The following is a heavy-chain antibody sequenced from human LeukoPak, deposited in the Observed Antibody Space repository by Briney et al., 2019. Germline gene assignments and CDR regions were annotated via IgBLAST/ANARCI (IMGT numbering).Heavy chain of an antibody. V-gene: IGHV3-7*01. Sequence: GGSLRLSCAASGFTFSSYWMSWVRQAPGKGLEWVANIKQDGSEKYYVDSVKGRFTISRDNAKNSLYLLMNSLRAEDTAVYYCARDPSSARVTVDYWGQGTLVTVSS. CDR2: IKQDGSEK. CDR3: ARDPSSARVTVDY. D-gene: IGHD6-19*01. J-gene: IGHJ4*02. CDR1: GFTFSSYW.